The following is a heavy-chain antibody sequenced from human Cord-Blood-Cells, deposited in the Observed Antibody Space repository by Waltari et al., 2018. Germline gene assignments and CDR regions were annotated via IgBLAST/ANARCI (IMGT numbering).Heavy chain of an antibody. Sequence: EVQLLESGGGLVQPGGSLRLSCAASGFTFSSYAMSWVRQAPGKGLEWVSAISGSGGSTYDEDSVKGRFTISRDNSKNTLYLQMNSLRAEDTAVYYCAKDTTIYSSSSGADYWGQGTLVTVSS. V-gene: IGHV3-23*01. CDR2: ISGSGGST. CDR3: AKDTTIYSSSSGADY. CDR1: GFTFSSYA. J-gene: IGHJ4*02. D-gene: IGHD6-6*01.